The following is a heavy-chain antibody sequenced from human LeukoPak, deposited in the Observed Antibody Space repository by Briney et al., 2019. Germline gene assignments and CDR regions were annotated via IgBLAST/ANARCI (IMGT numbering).Heavy chain of an antibody. CDR2: IRYDGSNK. J-gene: IGHJ4*02. V-gene: IGHV3-30*02. Sequence: PGGSLRLSCAASGFTFSSHAMSWVRQAPGKGLEWVAFIRYDGSNKYYADSVKGRFTISRDNSKNTLYLQMNSLRAEDTAVYYCAKDKHDYGDYAGDYWGQGTLVTVSS. CDR1: GFTFSSHA. CDR3: AKDKHDYGDYAGDY. D-gene: IGHD4-17*01.